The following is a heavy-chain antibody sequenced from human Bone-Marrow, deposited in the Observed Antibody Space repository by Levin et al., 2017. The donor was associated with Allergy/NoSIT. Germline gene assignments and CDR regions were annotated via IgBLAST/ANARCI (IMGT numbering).Heavy chain of an antibody. Sequence: GESLKISCAASGFTFSSYWMSWVRQAPGKGLEWVANIKQDGSEKYYVDSVKGRFTISRDNAKNSLYLQMNSLRAEDTAVYYCARDRHQYYDFWSGWSGGWAEQGGFDIWGQGTMVTVSS. CDR2: IKQDGSEK. J-gene: IGHJ3*02. D-gene: IGHD3-3*01. V-gene: IGHV3-7*03. CDR1: GFTFSSYW. CDR3: ARDRHQYYDFWSGWSGGWAEQGGFDI.